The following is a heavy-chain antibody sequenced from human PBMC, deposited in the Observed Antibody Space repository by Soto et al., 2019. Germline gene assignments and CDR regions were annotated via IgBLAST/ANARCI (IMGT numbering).Heavy chain of an antibody. D-gene: IGHD3-10*02. CDR2: IYFSGST. V-gene: IGHV4-61*08. CDR3: ARYVSWGYFDY. CDR1: GGSVNSGGFY. Sequence: PSETLSLTCSVSGGSVNSGGFYWSWTRQPPGKGLELIGHIYFSGSTNHNPSLKSRVTIALDTSKNQFSLKLSSVTAADTAVYYCARYVSWGYFDYWGQGSLVTVSS. J-gene: IGHJ4*02.